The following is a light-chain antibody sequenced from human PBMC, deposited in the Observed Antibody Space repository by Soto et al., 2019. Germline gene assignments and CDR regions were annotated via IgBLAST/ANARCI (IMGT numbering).Light chain of an antibody. CDR1: QSLLHSNGYHH. V-gene: IGKV2-28*01. J-gene: IGKJ4*01. Sequence: DIVMTQSPLSLPVTPGEPASISCRSSQSLLHSNGYHHLDWYLQKPGQSPQLLIYWGSYRASGVPDRFSGSGSGTDFTPKISRVEAEDVGVYYCMHSLQILPLTFGGGTKVEI. CDR2: WGS. CDR3: MHSLQILPLT.